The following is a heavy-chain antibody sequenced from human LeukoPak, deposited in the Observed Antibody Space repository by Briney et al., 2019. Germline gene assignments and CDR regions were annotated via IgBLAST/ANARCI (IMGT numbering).Heavy chain of an antibody. D-gene: IGHD5-12*01. CDR2: ISSSSGYI. CDR1: GFTFSSYS. J-gene: IGHJ4*02. Sequence: GGSLRLSCAASGFTFSSYSMNWVRQAPGKGLEWVSSISSSSGYIYYADSVKGRFTISRDNAKNSLYLQMNSLRAEDTAVYYCARDRRGYSGYDEGAYFDYWGQGTLVTVSS. CDR3: ARDRRGYSGYDEGAYFDY. V-gene: IGHV3-21*01.